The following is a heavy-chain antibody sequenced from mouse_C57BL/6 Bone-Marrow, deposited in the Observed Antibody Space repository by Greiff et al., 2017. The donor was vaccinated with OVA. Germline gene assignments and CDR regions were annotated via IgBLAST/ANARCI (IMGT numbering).Heavy chain of an antibody. CDR1: GYTFTSYT. CDR3: ARWDYYGTSYSWFAY. Sequence: QVQLKQSGAELARPGASVKMSCKASGYTFTSYTMHWVKQRPGQGLEWIGYINPSSGYTKYNQKFKDKATLTADKSSSTAYMQLSSLTSEDSAVYYCARWDYYGTSYSWFAYWGQGTLVTVSA. D-gene: IGHD1-1*01. CDR2: INPSSGYT. V-gene: IGHV1-4*01. J-gene: IGHJ3*01.